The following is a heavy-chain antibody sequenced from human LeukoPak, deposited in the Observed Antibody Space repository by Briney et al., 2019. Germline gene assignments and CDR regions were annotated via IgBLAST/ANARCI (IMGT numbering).Heavy chain of an antibody. Sequence: SGGSLRLSCAASGFTFSSYAMSWVRQAPGKGLEWVSAISGSGGSTYYADSVKGRFTISRDNSKNTLYLQMNSLRAEDTAVYYCAKDTGDYLGHFDYWGQGTLVTVSS. CDR2: ISGSGGST. CDR3: AKDTGDYLGHFDY. CDR1: GFTFSSYA. D-gene: IGHD4-17*01. J-gene: IGHJ4*02. V-gene: IGHV3-23*01.